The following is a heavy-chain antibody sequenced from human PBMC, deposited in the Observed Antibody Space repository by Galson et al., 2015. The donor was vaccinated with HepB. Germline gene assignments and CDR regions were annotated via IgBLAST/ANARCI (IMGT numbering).Heavy chain of an antibody. CDR1: GYTFTTYS. D-gene: IGHD3-22*01. V-gene: IGHV1-18*01. CDR2: ISAYNGNT. CDR3: ARDSEPMIVVVLDDASDI. J-gene: IGHJ3*02. Sequence: SVKVSCKASGYTFTTYSINWVRQAPGQGLEWTGLISAYNGNTNYAQRFQGRVTMTTDTSTSTAYMELRSLRSDDTAVYYCARDSEPMIVVVLDDASDIWGQGTMVTVSS.